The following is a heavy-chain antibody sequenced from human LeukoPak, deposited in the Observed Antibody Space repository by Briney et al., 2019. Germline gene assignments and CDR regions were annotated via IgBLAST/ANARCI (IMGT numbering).Heavy chain of an antibody. J-gene: IGHJ6*03. D-gene: IGHD6-13*01. V-gene: IGHV1-69*05. CDR3: PRALEKKIAAPPYYYYMDV. CDR1: GGTFSSYA. CDR2: IIPIFGTA. Sequence: SVKVSCKASGGTFSSYAISWVRQAPGQGLEWMGGIIPIFGTANYAQKFQGRVTITTDESTSTAYMELSSLRSEDTAVYYCPRALEKKIAAPPYYYYMDVWGKGTTVTVSS.